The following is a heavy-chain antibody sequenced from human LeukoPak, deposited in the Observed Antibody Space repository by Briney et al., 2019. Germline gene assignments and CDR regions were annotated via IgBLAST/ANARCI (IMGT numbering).Heavy chain of an antibody. CDR1: SGSVNSDGGYY. CDR2: VFTTGTT. V-gene: IGHV4-61*02. Sequence: ASETLSLTCTVSSGSVNSDGGYYWSWIRQPAGKGLEWIGRVFTTGTTNYNPSLKSRVTISIDTSKNQFFLELTSVTAADTAVYYCARDRGKLNVEPCLDYWGQGTLVTVSS. CDR3: ARDRGKLNVEPCLDY. J-gene: IGHJ4*02. D-gene: IGHD1-1*01.